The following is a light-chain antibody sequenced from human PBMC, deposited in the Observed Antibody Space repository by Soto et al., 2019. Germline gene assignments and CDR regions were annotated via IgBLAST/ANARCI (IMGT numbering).Light chain of an antibody. Sequence: EIVLTQSPATLSVSPGERATLSCRADQSVRDDLAWYQQKPGQAPRILFYGVSTRATGIPVRFSASGSGTEFTLTISSLQSEDFAVYYCQEYNNWPRGYTFGQGTKLEIK. V-gene: IGKV3-15*01. CDR3: QEYNNWPRGYT. CDR1: QSVRDD. CDR2: GVS. J-gene: IGKJ2*01.